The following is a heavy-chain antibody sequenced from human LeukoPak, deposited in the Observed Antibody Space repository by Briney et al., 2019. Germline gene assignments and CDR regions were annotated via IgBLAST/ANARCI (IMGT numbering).Heavy chain of an antibody. D-gene: IGHD2-2*01. CDR3: VRGIYCSSTSRQVSGYMDV. Sequence: SQTLSLTCTVSGRSISSGSYYWGWLRQPAGRGLEWIGRFYARGRPNYNPCLKSRVTISVDTSKNQFSLKLSSVTAADTAVYYCVRGIYCSSTSRQVSGYMDVWGKGTTVTVSS. CDR2: FYARGRP. V-gene: IGHV4-61*02. J-gene: IGHJ6*03. CDR1: GRSISSGSYY.